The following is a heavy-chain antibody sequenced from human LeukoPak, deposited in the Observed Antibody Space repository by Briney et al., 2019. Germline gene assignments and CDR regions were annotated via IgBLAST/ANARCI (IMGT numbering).Heavy chain of an antibody. CDR2: ISAYNGNT. CDR1: GYTFTSYG. D-gene: IGHD3-9*01. CDR3: ARVGYYDNLTGYPRFHPSYYYYYMDV. V-gene: IGHV1-18*01. Sequence: ASVKVSCKASGYTFTSYGISWVRQDPEQGLEWMGWISAYNGNTNYAQTLQGRVTMTTDTSTSTAYMELRSLRSDDTAVYYCARVGYYDNLTGYPRFHPSYYYYYMDVWGKGTTVTISS. J-gene: IGHJ6*03.